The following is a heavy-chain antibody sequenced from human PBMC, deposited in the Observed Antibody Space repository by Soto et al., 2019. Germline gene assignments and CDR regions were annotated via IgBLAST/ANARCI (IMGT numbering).Heavy chain of an antibody. V-gene: IGHV3-33*01. CDR3: ARVISRISGARRHYYGMDV. CDR2: IWYDGSNK. D-gene: IGHD2-15*01. Sequence: GGSLRLSCAASGFTFSSYGMHWVRQAPGKGLEWVAVIWYDGSNKYYADSVKGRFTISRDNSKNTLYLQMNSLRAEDTAVYYCARVISRISGARRHYYGMDVWGQGT. J-gene: IGHJ6*02. CDR1: GFTFSSYG.